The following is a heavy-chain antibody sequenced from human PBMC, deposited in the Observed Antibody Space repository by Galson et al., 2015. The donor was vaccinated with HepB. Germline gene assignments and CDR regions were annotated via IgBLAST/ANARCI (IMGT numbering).Heavy chain of an antibody. CDR3: ARLSSFVDGSGYPKGLFDY. Sequence: QSGAEVKKSGGSPKISCKGFGFSFTTNWIGWVRQMLGKGLEWTGAIYSTDCYARYSPSFRVQITIPADTSISTAYLKWSSPKAADTAVYYCARLSSFVDGSGYPKGLFDYWGQGTPVTVSS. CDR1: GFSFTTNW. V-gene: IGHV5-51*01. J-gene: IGHJ4*02. CDR2: IYSTDCYA. D-gene: IGHD3-22*01.